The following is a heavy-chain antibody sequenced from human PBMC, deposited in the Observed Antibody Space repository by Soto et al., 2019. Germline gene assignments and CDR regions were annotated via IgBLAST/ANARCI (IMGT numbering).Heavy chain of an antibody. CDR3: ARSGDLPYYYYGMDV. CDR2: ISGYNGNT. Sequence: QVHLVQSGAEVKKPGASLKVSCKASGYTFTTYGINWVRQAPGQGLEWMGWISGYNGNTKNAQKFQGRVTMTTDTSTNTAYMEVRSLKSDDMAVYYCARSGDLPYYYYGMDVWGQGTTVTVSS. V-gene: IGHV1-18*03. D-gene: IGHD4-17*01. J-gene: IGHJ6*02. CDR1: GYTFTTYG.